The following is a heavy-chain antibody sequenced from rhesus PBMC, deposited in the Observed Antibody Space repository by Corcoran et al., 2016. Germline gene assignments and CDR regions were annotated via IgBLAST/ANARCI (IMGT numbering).Heavy chain of an antibody. CDR2: IYGSRGST. CDR1: GVSISGGYD. Sequence: QVQLQESGPGVVKPSETLSLTCAVSGVSISGGYDWSWIRQPPGKGLEWIGYIYGSRGSTNYNPSLKNRVTISKDASKNEFSLKLSSVTAADTAVYYCARDIAAALFDYWGQGVLVTVSS. CDR3: ARDIAAALFDY. V-gene: IGHV4-76*01. D-gene: IGHD6-25*01. J-gene: IGHJ4*01.